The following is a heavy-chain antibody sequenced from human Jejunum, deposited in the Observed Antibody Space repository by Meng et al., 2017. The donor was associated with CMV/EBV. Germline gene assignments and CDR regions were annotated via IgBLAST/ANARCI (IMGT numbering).Heavy chain of an antibody. Sequence: CTAFGYTFASYPITWVRQAPGQGLEWMGSVSAYNGRTNYAQNLQGRVTMTTETSTNTAYMELRGLGSDDTAVYYCARMVGAYSNYFDYWGQGTLVTVSS. CDR3: ARMVGAYSNYFDY. V-gene: IGHV1-18*04. D-gene: IGHD1-26*01. CDR2: VSAYNGRT. J-gene: IGHJ4*02. CDR1: GYTFASYP.